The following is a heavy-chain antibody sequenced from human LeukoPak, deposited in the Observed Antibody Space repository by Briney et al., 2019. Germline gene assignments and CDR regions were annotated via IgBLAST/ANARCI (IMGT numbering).Heavy chain of an antibody. CDR3: ARVWGIVGATTIGFDP. Sequence: SEALSLTCTVSGGSISSGNFYWGWIRQPPGKGLEWIGRVYYSGSTYYNPSLKSRVTISVDTSKTQFSLKLSSVTAADTAVYYCARVWGIVGATTIGFDPWGQGTLVTVSS. D-gene: IGHD1-26*01. CDR2: VYYSGST. V-gene: IGHV4-39*07. CDR1: GGSISSGNFY. J-gene: IGHJ5*02.